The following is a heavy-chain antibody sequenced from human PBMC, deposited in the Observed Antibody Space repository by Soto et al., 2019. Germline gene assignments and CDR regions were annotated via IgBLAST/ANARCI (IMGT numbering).Heavy chain of an antibody. D-gene: IGHD2-8*01. CDR2: ISGAGGFT. Sequence: EVQLQESGGGLVQPGGSLRLSCEASGFSFGTYAMAWVRQAPGKALEWVAHISGAGGFTTSADSLKGRVTVTRDNSRNTLWLQMNSLRAEDTALYYCAKATAFNVAYYDLWGQGTVVTVSS. CDR1: GFSFGTYA. CDR3: AKATAFNVAYYDL. J-gene: IGHJ4*02. V-gene: IGHV3-23*01.